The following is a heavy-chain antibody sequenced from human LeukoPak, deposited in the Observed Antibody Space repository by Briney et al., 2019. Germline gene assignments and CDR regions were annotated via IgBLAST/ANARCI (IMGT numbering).Heavy chain of an antibody. Sequence: ASVKVSCKASGYTFTSYDINWVRQASGQGLEWMGWMSPDSGLTGYAQKFQGRVTMTGNTSISTVYMELSSLTSEDTAVYYCARGEPQSTCRDYWGQGTLVTVSS. CDR1: GYTFTSYD. J-gene: IGHJ4*02. CDR2: MSPDSGLT. V-gene: IGHV1-8*01. CDR3: ARGEPQSTCRDY.